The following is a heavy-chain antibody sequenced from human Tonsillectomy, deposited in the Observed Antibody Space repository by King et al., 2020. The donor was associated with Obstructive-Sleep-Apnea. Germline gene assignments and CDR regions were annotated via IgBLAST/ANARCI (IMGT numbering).Heavy chain of an antibody. CDR1: GFTFASYA. CDR2: MSGSGVST. Sequence: DVQLVESGGGLVQPGGSLRLSCAASGFTFASYAMTWVRQAPGKGLEWVSSMSGSGVSTYYADSVKGRFTISRDNSKNTLYLQMNSLRAEDTAVYYCAKYSGYDPNFEYWGQGTLVTVSS. D-gene: IGHD5-12*01. J-gene: IGHJ4*02. CDR3: AKYSGYDPNFEY. V-gene: IGHV3-23*04.